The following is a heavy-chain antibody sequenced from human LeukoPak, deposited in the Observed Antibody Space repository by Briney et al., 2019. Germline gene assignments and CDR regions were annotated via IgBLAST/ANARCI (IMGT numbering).Heavy chain of an antibody. CDR1: GYSISSSYY. V-gene: IGHV4-61*01. D-gene: IGHD6-13*01. CDR3: ARAYSSSWDYYGMDV. CDR2: IYYSGST. J-gene: IGHJ6*02. Sequence: SETLSLTCTVSGYSISSSYYWSWIRQPPGKGLEWIGYIYYSGSTNYNPSLKSRVTISVDTSKNQFSLKLSSVTAADTAVYYCARAYSSSWDYYGMDVWGQGTTVTVSS.